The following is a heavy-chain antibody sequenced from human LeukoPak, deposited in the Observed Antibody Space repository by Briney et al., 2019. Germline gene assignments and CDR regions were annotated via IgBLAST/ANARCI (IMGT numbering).Heavy chain of an antibody. J-gene: IGHJ6*02. V-gene: IGHV3-74*01. CDR3: RAVWFGDGVDV. CDR2: INSGGSST. D-gene: IGHD3-10*01. CDR1: GFTFSDYS. Sequence: GGSLRLSCAASGFTFSDYSMNWVRQAPGKGLVWVSRINSGGSSTSYADSVKGRFTISRDNAKNTLYLQMNSLRAEDTAVYYCRAVWFGDGVDVWGQGTTVTV.